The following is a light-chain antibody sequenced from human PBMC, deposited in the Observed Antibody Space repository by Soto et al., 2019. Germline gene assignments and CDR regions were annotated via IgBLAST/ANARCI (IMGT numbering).Light chain of an antibody. CDR2: GAS. CDR3: QQYYTTPLT. Sequence: EVVLTQSPGTLSLSPGERATLSCRASQTVNNDYLAWYQQKPGRATRLLIFGASNRATGIPDRFSGSASGTDFTLTISGLEPEDFAVYYCQQYYTTPLTFGGGTKV. CDR1: QTVNNDY. J-gene: IGKJ4*01. V-gene: IGKV3-20*01.